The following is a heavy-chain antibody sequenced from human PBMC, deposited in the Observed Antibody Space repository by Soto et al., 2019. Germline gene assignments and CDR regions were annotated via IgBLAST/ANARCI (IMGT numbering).Heavy chain of an antibody. CDR2: ISPSGSP. J-gene: IGHJ5*02. CDR3: ARGVLA. CDR1: GGSVNSGGYS. D-gene: IGHD2-8*01. Sequence: SETLSLTCSVSGGSVNSGGYSWSWIRQPPGKGLERIGFISPSGSPAYNPSLKSRVTISVDRSNNQISLELSSVTAADTAVYYCARGVLAWGPGTLVTVSS. V-gene: IGHV4-30-2*01.